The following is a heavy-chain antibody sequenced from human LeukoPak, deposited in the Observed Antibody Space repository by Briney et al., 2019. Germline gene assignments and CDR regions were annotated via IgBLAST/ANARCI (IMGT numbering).Heavy chain of an antibody. V-gene: IGHV4-4*07. Sequence: SETLSLTCTVSGGSISNYYWSWIRQPAGKGLEWIGRIYTSGSTNYNPSLKSRVTMSVDTSKNQFSLKLSSVTAADTALYYCARAGATEQYYDFWSGYRTTYYFDYWAQGTLVTVSS. D-gene: IGHD3-3*01. CDR1: GGSISNYY. CDR2: IYTSGST. CDR3: ARAGATEQYYDFWSGYRTTYYFDY. J-gene: IGHJ4*02.